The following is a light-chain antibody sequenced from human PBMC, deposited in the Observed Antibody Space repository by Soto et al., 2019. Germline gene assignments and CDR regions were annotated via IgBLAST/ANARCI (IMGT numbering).Light chain of an antibody. CDR2: KND. CDR3: AAWDDSLSGVV. V-gene: IGLV1-47*01. Sequence: QSVLTQPPSASGTPGQRVTISSSGSSSNIGTNYVYWYQQLPGTAPKLLIYKNDQRPSGVPDRFSGSKSGTSASLAISGLLSEDEADYFCAAWDDSLSGVVFGGGTKLTVL. J-gene: IGLJ2*01. CDR1: SSNIGTNY.